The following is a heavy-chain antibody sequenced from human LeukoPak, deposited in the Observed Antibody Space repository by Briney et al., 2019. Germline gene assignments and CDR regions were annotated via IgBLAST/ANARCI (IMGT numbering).Heavy chain of an antibody. V-gene: IGHV3-66*01. Sequence: YSGGITYSADSVKGRFTISRDISKNTLYLQMNSLRAEDTAMYYCARELTSSSRFHPWGQGTLVTVSS. D-gene: IGHD2-2*01. J-gene: IGHJ5*02. CDR2: YSGGIT. CDR3: ARELTSSSRFHP.